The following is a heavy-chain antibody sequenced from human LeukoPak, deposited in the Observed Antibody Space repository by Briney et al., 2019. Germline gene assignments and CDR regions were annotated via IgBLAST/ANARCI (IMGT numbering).Heavy chain of an antibody. Sequence: ASVKVSCKASGYTFTSYGISWVRQAPGQGLEWMGWISAYNGNTNYAQKLQGRVTMTTDTSTSTAYMELRSLRSDDTAVYYCATAGPDYDYVWGSYRLDYWGQGTLVTVSS. CDR3: ATAGPDYDYVWGSYRLDY. D-gene: IGHD3-16*02. CDR2: ISAYNGNT. CDR1: GYTFTSYG. J-gene: IGHJ4*02. V-gene: IGHV1-18*01.